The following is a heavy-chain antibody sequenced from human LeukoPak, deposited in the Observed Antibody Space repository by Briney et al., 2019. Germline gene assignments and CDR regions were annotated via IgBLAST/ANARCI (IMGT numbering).Heavy chain of an antibody. V-gene: IGHV4-34*01. D-gene: IGHD4-11*01. Sequence: SETLSLTCAVYGGSFSCYYWSWIRQPPGKGLEWIGEINHSGSTNYNPSLKSRVTISGDTSKNQFSLKLSSVSDAETDVYYCERGDYSTGEAYWGRGTVAIVSS. J-gene: IGHJ1*01. CDR3: ERGDYSTGEAY. CDR1: GGSFSCYY. CDR2: INHSGST.